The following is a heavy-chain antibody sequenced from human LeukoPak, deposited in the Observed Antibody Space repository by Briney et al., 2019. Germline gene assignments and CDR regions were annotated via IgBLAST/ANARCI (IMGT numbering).Heavy chain of an antibody. Sequence: ASVKVSCKASGGTFSSYAISWVRQAPGQGLEWMGRILPIFGIANYAQKLQGRVTITADKSTSTAYMELSSLRSEDTAVYYCARDRGCSGGSCYSTGNYFDYWGQGTLVTVSS. J-gene: IGHJ4*02. D-gene: IGHD2-15*01. CDR1: GGTFSSYA. V-gene: IGHV1-69*04. CDR3: ARDRGCSGGSCYSTGNYFDY. CDR2: ILPIFGIA.